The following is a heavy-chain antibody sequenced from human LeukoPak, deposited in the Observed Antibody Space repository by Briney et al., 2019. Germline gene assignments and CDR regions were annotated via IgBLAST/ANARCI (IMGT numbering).Heavy chain of an antibody. D-gene: IGHD3-10*01. Sequence: GGSLRLSCAASGFTFSSYGMHWVRQAPGKGLEWVAFIRYDGSNKYYADSVKGRFTISRGNSKNTLYLQMNSLRAEDTAVYYCAKDRGSGSYYKPPDAFDIWGQGTMVTVSS. J-gene: IGHJ3*02. CDR3: AKDRGSGSYYKPPDAFDI. CDR1: GFTFSSYG. CDR2: IRYDGSNK. V-gene: IGHV3-30*02.